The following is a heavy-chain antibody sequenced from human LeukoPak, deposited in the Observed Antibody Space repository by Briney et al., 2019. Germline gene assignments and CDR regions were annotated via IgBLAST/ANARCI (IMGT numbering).Heavy chain of an antibody. V-gene: IGHV3-30*18. Sequence: GRSLRLSCAASGFTFGSYGMHWVRQAPGKGLEWVAVISYDGSNKYYADSVKGRFTISRDNSKNTLYLQMNSLRAEDTAVYYCAKDGSHSSGWLGYFDYWGQGTLVTVSS. J-gene: IGHJ4*02. CDR3: AKDGSHSSGWLGYFDY. CDR2: ISYDGSNK. CDR1: GFTFGSYG. D-gene: IGHD6-19*01.